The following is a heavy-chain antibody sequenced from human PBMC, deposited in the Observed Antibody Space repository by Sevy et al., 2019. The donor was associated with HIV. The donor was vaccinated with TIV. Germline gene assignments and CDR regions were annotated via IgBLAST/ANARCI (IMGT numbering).Heavy chain of an antibody. CDR1: GGSISSGGYY. CDR2: IYYSWST. Sequence: SETLSLTCTVSGGSISSGGYYWSWIRQHPGKGLEWIGYIYYSWSTYYNPSLKSRVTISVDTSKNQFSLKLSSVTAADTAVYYCARDGGYDSSGMYFDYWGQGTLVTVSS. CDR3: ARDGGYDSSGMYFDY. J-gene: IGHJ4*02. V-gene: IGHV4-31*03. D-gene: IGHD3-22*01.